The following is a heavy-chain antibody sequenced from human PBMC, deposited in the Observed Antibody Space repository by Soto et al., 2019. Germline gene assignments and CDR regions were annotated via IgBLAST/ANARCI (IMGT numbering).Heavy chain of an antibody. D-gene: IGHD2-21*02. J-gene: IGHJ4*02. CDR1: GYTFTSYF. Sequence: ASVKVSCKTSGYTFTSYFMHWVRQAPGQGLEWKGKINPSSGSTSYAQKFQGRVTMTRDTSTSTVHMELSSLRSEDTAVYYCVNGGNSRYYFDYWGQGTLVTVSS. V-gene: IGHV1-46*03. CDR2: INPSSGST. CDR3: VNGGNSRYYFDY.